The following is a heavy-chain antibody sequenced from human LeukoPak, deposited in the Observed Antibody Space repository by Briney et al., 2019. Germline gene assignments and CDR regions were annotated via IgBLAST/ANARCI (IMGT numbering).Heavy chain of an antibody. CDR2: ISWDGGST. Sequence: GGALRLSCAASGFTFDDYAMHWVRQAPGKGLEWVSLISWDGGSTYYADSVKGRFNISRDNSKNSLYLQMNSLRAEDTALYYCATLSGSSQRGKDYWGQGTLVTVSS. D-gene: IGHD3-22*01. CDR1: GFTFDDYA. J-gene: IGHJ4*02. CDR3: ATLSGSSQRGKDY. V-gene: IGHV3-43D*03.